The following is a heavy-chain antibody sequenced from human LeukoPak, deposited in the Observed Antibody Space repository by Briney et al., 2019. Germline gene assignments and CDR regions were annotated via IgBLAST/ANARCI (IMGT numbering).Heavy chain of an antibody. CDR2: ISSSRSYI. V-gene: IGHV3-21*01. Sequence: PGGSLRLSCAASGFTFSSYSMNWVREAPGEGVEGVSSISSSRSYIYYADSVKRRFTISIDNANHSLYLQMNSLTAEDTAVYYCARDLSYYDILTGYYPHYFDYWGQGTLVTVSS. J-gene: IGHJ4*02. CDR1: GFTFSSYS. CDR3: ARDLSYYDILTGYYPHYFDY. D-gene: IGHD3-9*01.